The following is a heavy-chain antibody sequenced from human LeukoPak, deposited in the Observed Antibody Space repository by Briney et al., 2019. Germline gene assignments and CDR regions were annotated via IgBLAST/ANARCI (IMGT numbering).Heavy chain of an antibody. CDR1: GFTVSSNY. CDR2: IYSGGST. Sequence: PGGSLRLSCAASGFTVSSNYMSWVRQAPGKGLEWVSVIYSGGSTYYADSVKGRFTISRDNSKNTLYLQMNSLRAEDTAVYYCARERPGQLRDRHFDYWGQGTLVTVSS. D-gene: IGHD6-6*01. CDR3: ARERPGQLRDRHFDY. J-gene: IGHJ4*02. V-gene: IGHV3-53*01.